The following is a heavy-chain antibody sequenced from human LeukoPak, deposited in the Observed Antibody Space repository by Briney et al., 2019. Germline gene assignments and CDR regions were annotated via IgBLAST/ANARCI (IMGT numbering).Heavy chain of an antibody. Sequence: PGGSLRLSCAASGFTFSSYAMHWVRQAPGKGLEWVAVISYDGSNKYYADSVKGRFTISRDNSKNTLYLQMNSPRAEDTAVYYCARDGLYGEQDYWGQGTLVTVSS. CDR2: ISYDGSNK. V-gene: IGHV3-30*04. D-gene: IGHD4-17*01. CDR3: ARDGLYGEQDY. J-gene: IGHJ4*02. CDR1: GFTFSSYA.